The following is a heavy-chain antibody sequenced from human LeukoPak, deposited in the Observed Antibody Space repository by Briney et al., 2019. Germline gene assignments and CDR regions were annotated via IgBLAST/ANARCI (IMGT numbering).Heavy chain of an antibody. CDR3: ARDRGSGSYYTFDY. V-gene: IGHV4-4*07. CDR2: IYTSGST. J-gene: IGHJ4*02. Sequence: SETLSLTCTVSGGSISSYYWSWIRQPAGKGLEWIGRIYTSGSTNYNPSLKSRVTMSVDTSKNQFSLKLSSVTAADTAVYYCARDRGSGSYYTFDYWGQGTLVTVSS. D-gene: IGHD3-10*01. CDR1: GGSISSYY.